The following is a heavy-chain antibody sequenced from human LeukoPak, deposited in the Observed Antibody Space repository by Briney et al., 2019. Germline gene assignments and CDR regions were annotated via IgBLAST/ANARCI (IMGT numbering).Heavy chain of an antibody. D-gene: IGHD3-10*01. CDR1: GDSVASYY. V-gene: IGHV4-59*02. Sequence: SETLSLTCTVSGDSVASYYWSWLRQPPGKPLEWIGYIFYGGDSKYSPSLRSRVTMSVDTSKNQFSLKLSSVTAADTAVYYCARDPDASGAGYWGQGTLVTVSS. CDR2: IFYGGDS. CDR3: ARDPDASGAGY. J-gene: IGHJ4*02.